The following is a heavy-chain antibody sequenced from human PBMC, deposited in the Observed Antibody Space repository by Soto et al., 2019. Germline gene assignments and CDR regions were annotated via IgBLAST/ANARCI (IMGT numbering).Heavy chain of an antibody. CDR2: INYSGNT. V-gene: IGHV4-39*01. CDR3: ARRSACGDYNRFDP. Sequence: SATLRLTWTVSGVSITSRSYYWGWIRQPPGKGLEWIGSINYSGNTYYNPSLNSRVTISVDTSKNQFSLRLSSVTATDTAVYYCARRSACGDYNRFDPWG. CDR1: GVSITSRSYY. D-gene: IGHD4-17*01. J-gene: IGHJ5*02.